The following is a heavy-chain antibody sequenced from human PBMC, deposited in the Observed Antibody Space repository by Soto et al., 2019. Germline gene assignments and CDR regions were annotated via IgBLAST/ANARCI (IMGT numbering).Heavy chain of an antibody. D-gene: IGHD2-15*01. J-gene: IGHJ5*02. CDR1: GGSTSSGGYY. V-gene: IGHV4-31*03. CDR2: VYYSGST. Sequence: QVQLQESGPRLVKPSQTLSLTCTVSGGSTSSGGYYWSWIRQYPGKGLEWIGFVYYSGSTYYNPSPKSRVILTVDTSKKQFSLKLSSVTAADTAVYYCARDAALKWFDPWGQGTLVTVSS. CDR3: ARDAALKWFDP.